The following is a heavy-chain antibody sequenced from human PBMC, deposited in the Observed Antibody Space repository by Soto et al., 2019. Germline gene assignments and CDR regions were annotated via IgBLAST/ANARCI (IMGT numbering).Heavy chain of an antibody. V-gene: IGHV5-51*01. CDR1: GYSFTSYW. D-gene: IGHD6-13*01. Sequence: GESLKISCKGFGYSFTSYWICWVRQMPGKGPEWMGVIYPGDSDTRYSPSFQGQVTISADKSISTAYLQWSSLKASDTAMYYCAKTAAGGKNYYGMDVWGQGTTVTVSS. J-gene: IGHJ6*02. CDR2: IYPGDSDT. CDR3: AKTAAGGKNYYGMDV.